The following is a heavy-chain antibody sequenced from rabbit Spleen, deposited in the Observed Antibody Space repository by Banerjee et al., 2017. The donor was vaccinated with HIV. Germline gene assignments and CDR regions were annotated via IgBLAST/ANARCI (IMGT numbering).Heavy chain of an antibody. V-gene: IGHV1S45*01. J-gene: IGHJ6*01. CDR2: IYAGSSGNT. CDR1: GFSFSDRDV. CDR3: AKNGGMLDYGL. D-gene: IGHD6-1*01. Sequence: QEQLVESGGGLVKPEGSLTLTCKASGFSFSDRDVMCWVRQAPGKGLEWIACIYAGSSGNTYSATWAKGRFTISKTSSTTVTLQMTSLTAADTATYFCAKNGGMLDYGLWGPGTLVTVS.